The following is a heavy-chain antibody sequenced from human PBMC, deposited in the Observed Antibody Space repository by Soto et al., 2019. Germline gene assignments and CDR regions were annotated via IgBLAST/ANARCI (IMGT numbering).Heavy chain of an antibody. V-gene: IGHV3-13*01. CDR1: GFTFSSYD. CDR3: ARVGLDYGLYAYYYYMDV. CDR2: IGTAGDT. Sequence: EVQLVESGGGLVQPGGSLRLSCAASGFTFSSYDMHWVRQATGKGLEWVSAIGTAGDTYYPGSVKGRFTSSRENAKNSLYLQMNSLRAGDTAVYYCARVGLDYGLYAYYYYMDVWGKGTTVTVSS. J-gene: IGHJ6*03. D-gene: IGHD4-17*01.